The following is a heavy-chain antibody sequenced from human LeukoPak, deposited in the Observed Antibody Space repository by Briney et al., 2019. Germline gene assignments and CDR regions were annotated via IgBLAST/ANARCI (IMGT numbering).Heavy chain of an antibody. J-gene: IGHJ5*02. CDR1: GFTFSGYA. CDR3: ASPRWYDP. Sequence: GRSLRLSCAASGFTFSGYAMHWVRQAPGKGLEWVAVISYDGSSKNYADSVKDRFTISRDNSKNTLYLQMNSLGVDDTAVYYCASPRWYDPWGQGTLVTVSS. V-gene: IGHV3-30*04. CDR2: ISYDGSSK.